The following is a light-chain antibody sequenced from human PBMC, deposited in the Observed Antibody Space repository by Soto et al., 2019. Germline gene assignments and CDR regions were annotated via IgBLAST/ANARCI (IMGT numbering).Light chain of an antibody. Sequence: DIVMTQSPDSLAVSLGERATINCKSSQSVLYSSNNKNYLAWYQQKPGQPPKLLIYWASTRESGVPDRFSGSGSGTDFTLTISSLQSEDVVVYYSQPYYNRPITFGQGTRLEIK. V-gene: IGKV4-1*01. CDR1: QSVLYSSNNKNY. CDR2: WAS. CDR3: QPYYNRPIT. J-gene: IGKJ5*01.